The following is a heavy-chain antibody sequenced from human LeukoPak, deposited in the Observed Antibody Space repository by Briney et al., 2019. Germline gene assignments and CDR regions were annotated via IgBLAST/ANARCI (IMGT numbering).Heavy chain of an antibody. Sequence: SETLSLTCTVSGGSISSYYWSWIRQPPGKGLEWIGYIYYSGSTNYNPSLKSRVTISVDTSKSQFSLKLSSVTAADTAVYYCGSLGYCSGGSCYLHYWGQGTLVTVSS. J-gene: IGHJ4*02. V-gene: IGHV4-59*08. D-gene: IGHD2-15*01. CDR1: GGSISSYY. CDR3: GSLGYCSGGSCYLHY. CDR2: IYYSGST.